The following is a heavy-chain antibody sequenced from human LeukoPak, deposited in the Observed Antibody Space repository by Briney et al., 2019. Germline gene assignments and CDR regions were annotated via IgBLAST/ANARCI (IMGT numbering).Heavy chain of an antibody. CDR2: IYYSGST. J-gene: IGHJ6*03. CDR3: ARDGYNWNDGADYYYYYYMDV. CDR1: GGSISSYY. Sequence: SETLSLTCTVSGGSISSYYWSWIRQPPGKGLEWIGYIYYSGSTNYNPSLKSRVTISVDTSKNQFSLKLSSVTAADTAVYYCARDGYNWNDGADYYYYYYMDVWGKGTTVTVSS. D-gene: IGHD1-20*01. V-gene: IGHV4-59*01.